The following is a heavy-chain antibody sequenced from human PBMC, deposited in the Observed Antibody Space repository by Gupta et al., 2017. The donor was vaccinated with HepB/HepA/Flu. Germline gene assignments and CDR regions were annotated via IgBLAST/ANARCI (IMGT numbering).Heavy chain of an antibody. CDR2: IYNSGTT. CDR1: GGSIKNYY. V-gene: IGHV4-4*09. D-gene: IGHD3-16*01. Sequence: QVQLQESGPGLVKPSETLSLTCTVSGGSIKNYYWSWIRQSPGKRLEWIGYIYNSGTTTYNPSLKSRVTISVDTSKNQISLRLRSVTAADTAVYYCARSRYDYVWGTFYYWGQGTLVTGSS. CDR3: ARSRYDYVWGTFYY. J-gene: IGHJ4*02.